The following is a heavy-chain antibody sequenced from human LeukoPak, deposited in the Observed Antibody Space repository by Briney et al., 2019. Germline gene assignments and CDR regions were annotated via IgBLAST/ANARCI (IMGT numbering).Heavy chain of an antibody. D-gene: IGHD3-22*01. Sequence: TSQTLSLTCAVSGGSISSGGYSWSWIRQPPGKGLEWIGYIYHSGSTYYNPSLKSRVTISVDRSKNQLSLKLSSVTAADTAVYYCARAYDSSGSKLDPWGQGTLVTVSS. CDR1: GGSISSGGYS. J-gene: IGHJ5*02. V-gene: IGHV4-30-2*01. CDR2: IYHSGST. CDR3: ARAYDSSGSKLDP.